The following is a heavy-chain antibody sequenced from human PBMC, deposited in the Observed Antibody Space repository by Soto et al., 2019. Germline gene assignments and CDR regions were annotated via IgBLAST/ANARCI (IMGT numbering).Heavy chain of an antibody. V-gene: IGHV1-69*13. CDR3: ARPRIAARQYYFDY. CDR2: IIPIFGTA. D-gene: IGHD6-6*01. CDR1: GGTFSSYA. Sequence: VASVKVSCKASGGTFSSYAISWVRQAPGQGLEWMGGIIPIFGTANYAQKFQGRVTITADESTSTAYMELSSLRSEDTAVYYCARPRIAARQYYFDYWGQGTLVTVSS. J-gene: IGHJ4*02.